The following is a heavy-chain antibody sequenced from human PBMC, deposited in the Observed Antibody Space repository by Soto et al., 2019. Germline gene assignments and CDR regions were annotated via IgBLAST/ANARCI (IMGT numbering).Heavy chain of an antibody. CDR2: ISWDGGYT. CDR3: VKHEGVCNTISCKDAFDY. D-gene: IGHD3-3*01. CDR1: GFSFVDYA. J-gene: IGHJ3*01. Sequence: EVQLAESGGGLVQPGRSLRLSCGASGFSFVDYAMHWVRQVPGQGLEWVSGISWDGGYTGHAYSVKGRFTIFRDNAKKALYLQMNRLRVEDTALYYCVKHEGVCNTISCKDAFDYWGQGTKVTVS. V-gene: IGHV3-9*01.